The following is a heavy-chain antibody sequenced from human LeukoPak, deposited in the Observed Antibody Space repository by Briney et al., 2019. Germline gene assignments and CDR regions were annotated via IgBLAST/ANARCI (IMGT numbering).Heavy chain of an antibody. J-gene: IGHJ4*02. CDR2: INPSVGST. Sequence: GASVTVSCKASGYTFTSYYMHWVRQAPGQGLEWMGIINPSVGSTSYAQKFQGRLTMTRDTSTSTVYMELSSLRSEDTAVYYCARAGRGGGFDYWGQGTLVIVSS. V-gene: IGHV1-46*01. CDR3: ARAGRGGGFDY. D-gene: IGHD1-14*01. CDR1: GYTFTSYY.